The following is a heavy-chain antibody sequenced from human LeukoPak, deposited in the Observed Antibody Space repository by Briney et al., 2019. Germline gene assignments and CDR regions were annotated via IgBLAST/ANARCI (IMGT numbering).Heavy chain of an antibody. J-gene: IGHJ3*02. Sequence: EASVKVSCKASGYTFTGYYMHWVRQAPGQGLEWMGWINPNSGGTNYAQKFQGRVTMTRDTSISTAYMELSRLRSDDTAVYYCARGMDTAMVNHAFDIWGQGTMVTVSS. CDR2: INPNSGGT. D-gene: IGHD5-18*01. CDR3: ARGMDTAMVNHAFDI. V-gene: IGHV1-2*02. CDR1: GYTFTGYY.